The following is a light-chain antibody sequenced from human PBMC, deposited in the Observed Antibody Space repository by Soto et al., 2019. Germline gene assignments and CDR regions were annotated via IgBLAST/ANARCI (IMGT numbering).Light chain of an antibody. Sequence: EILLTQSPGTLSLSPGEGATLSCRASQIVTSDYLAWYQQKPGQAPRLLIFSASSRATSFPARFSGSGSGTDFTLTISRLEAEDFAVYYCQQYGSSPQTFGQGTKVDIK. CDR3: QQYGSSPQT. CDR2: SAS. CDR1: QIVTSDY. J-gene: IGKJ1*01. V-gene: IGKV3-20*01.